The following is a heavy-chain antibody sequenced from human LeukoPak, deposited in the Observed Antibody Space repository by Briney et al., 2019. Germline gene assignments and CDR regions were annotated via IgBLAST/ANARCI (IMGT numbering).Heavy chain of an antibody. Sequence: PSETLSLTCAVYGGSFSGYYWSWIRQPPGKGLEWIGEINHSGSTNYNPSLKSRVTISVDTSKNQFSLKLSSVTAADTAVYYCVRGAYRITISWAFFDYWGQGTLVTVSS. V-gene: IGHV4-34*01. CDR2: INHSGST. J-gene: IGHJ4*02. D-gene: IGHD3-3*01. CDR3: VRGAYRITISWAFFDY. CDR1: GGSFSGYY.